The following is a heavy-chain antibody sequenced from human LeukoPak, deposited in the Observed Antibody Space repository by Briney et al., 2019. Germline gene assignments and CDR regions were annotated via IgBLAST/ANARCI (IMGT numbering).Heavy chain of an antibody. D-gene: IGHD6-13*01. V-gene: IGHV1-46*01. J-gene: IGHJ4*02. CDR3: ARGAAGLDF. CDR1: GGTFSGYA. Sequence: VASVKVSCKASGGTFSGYAISWVRQAPGQGLEWMAVINPSGGSTGYAQKFQGRVTMTRDTSTSTVYMELSSLTSEDTAVYYCARGAAGLDFWGQGTLVTVSS. CDR2: INPSGGST.